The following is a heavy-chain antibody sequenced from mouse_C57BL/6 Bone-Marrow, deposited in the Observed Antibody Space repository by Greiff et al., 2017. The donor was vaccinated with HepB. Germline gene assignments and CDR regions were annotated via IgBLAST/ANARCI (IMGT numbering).Heavy chain of an antibody. CDR3: ARGGDYYGSRAMDD. V-gene: IGHV1-19*01. J-gene: IGHJ4*01. CDR1: GYTFTDYY. D-gene: IGHD1-1*01. Sequence: EVQLQQSGPVLVKPGASVKMSCKASGYTFTDYYMNWVKQSHGKSLEWIGVINPYNGGTSYNQKFKGKATLTVDKSSSTAYMELNSLTSEDSAVYYCARGGDYYGSRAMDDWGQGTSVTVSS. CDR2: INPYNGGT.